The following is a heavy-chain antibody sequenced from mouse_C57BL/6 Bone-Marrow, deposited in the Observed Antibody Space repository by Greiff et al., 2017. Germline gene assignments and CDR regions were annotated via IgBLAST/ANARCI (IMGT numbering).Heavy chain of an antibody. J-gene: IGHJ1*03. Sequence: EVMLVESGGGLVKPGGSLKLSCAASGFTFSSYAMSWVRQTPEKRLEWVATISDGGSYTYYPDNVKGRFTISRDNAKNNLYLQMSHLKSEDTAMYYCARDQATVVGYWYFDVWGTGTTVTVSS. CDR3: ARDQATVVGYWYFDV. CDR2: ISDGGSYT. CDR1: GFTFSSYA. D-gene: IGHD1-1*01. V-gene: IGHV5-4*01.